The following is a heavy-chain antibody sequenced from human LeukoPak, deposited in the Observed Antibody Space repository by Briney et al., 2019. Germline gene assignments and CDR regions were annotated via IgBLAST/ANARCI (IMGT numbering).Heavy chain of an antibody. CDR2: INHSGST. Sequence: PSETLSLTCAVYGGSFSGYYWSWLRQPPGKGLEWIGEINHSGSTNYNPSLKSRVTIAVDTSKNQFSLKLSSVTAADTAVYYCARAVVVVIDRYFDYWGQGTLVTVSS. CDR1: GGSFSGYY. CDR3: ARAVVVVIDRYFDY. V-gene: IGHV4-34*01. D-gene: IGHD2-15*01. J-gene: IGHJ4*02.